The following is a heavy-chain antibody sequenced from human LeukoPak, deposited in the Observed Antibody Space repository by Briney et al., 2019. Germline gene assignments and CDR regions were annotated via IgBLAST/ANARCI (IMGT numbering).Heavy chain of an antibody. CDR1: GGSISSYY. CDR2: IYYSGST. J-gene: IGHJ5*02. Sequence: SETLSLTCTVSGGSISSYYWSWIRQPPGKGLEWIGNIYYSGSTNYNPSLKSRVTISVDTSKNQFSLKLSSVTAADTAVYYCARGQGDYDPTRFDPWGQGTLVTVSS. V-gene: IGHV4-59*12. CDR3: ARGQGDYDPTRFDP. D-gene: IGHD3-3*01.